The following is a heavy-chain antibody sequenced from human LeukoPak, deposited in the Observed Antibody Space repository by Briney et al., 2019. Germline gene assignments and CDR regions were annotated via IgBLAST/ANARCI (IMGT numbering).Heavy chain of an antibody. CDR3: AKDRGGDYGFDY. V-gene: IGHV3-30*18. CDR2: ISYDGSNK. J-gene: IGHJ4*02. D-gene: IGHD4-17*01. Sequence: QPGRSLRLSCAASGFTFSSYGMHWVRQAPGKGLEWVAVISYDGSNKYYADSVKGRFTISRDNSKNTLYLQMNSLRAEDTAVYYCAKDRGGDYGFDYWGQGTLVTVSS. CDR1: GFTFSSYG.